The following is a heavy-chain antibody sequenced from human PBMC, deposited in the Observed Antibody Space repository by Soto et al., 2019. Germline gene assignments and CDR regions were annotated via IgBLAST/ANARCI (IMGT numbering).Heavy chain of an antibody. CDR3: ARGGRYSSGWYEDAFDT. V-gene: IGHV1-69*02. CDR1: GGTFSSYT. CDR2: IIPILGIA. D-gene: IGHD6-19*01. Sequence: ASVKVSCKASGGTFSSYTISWVRQAPGQGLEWMGRIIPILGIANYAQKFQGRVTITADKSTSTAYMELSSLRSEDTAVYYCARGGRYSSGWYEDAFDTWGQGTMVTVSS. J-gene: IGHJ3*02.